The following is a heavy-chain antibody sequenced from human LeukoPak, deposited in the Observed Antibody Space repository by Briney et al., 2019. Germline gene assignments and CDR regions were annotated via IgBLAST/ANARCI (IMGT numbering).Heavy chain of an antibody. CDR2: IYYSGST. V-gene: IGHV4-31*03. CDR1: GGSISSGGYY. J-gene: IGHJ5*02. Sequence: SETLSLTCTVSGGSISSGGYYWSWIRQHPGKGLEWIGYIYYSGSTYYNPSLKSRVTISVDTSKNQFSLKLSSVTAADTAVYYCARDVTDGDKSWFDPWGQGTLVTVSS. D-gene: IGHD2-21*02. CDR3: ARDVTDGDKSWFDP.